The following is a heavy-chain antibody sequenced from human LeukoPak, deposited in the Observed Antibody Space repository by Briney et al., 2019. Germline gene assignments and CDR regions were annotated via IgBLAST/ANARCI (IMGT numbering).Heavy chain of an antibody. CDR2: MNPTRGHT. Sequence: ASVKVSCKASGGTFSSYAISWVRQATGQGLEWVGWMNPTRGHTGYAQKFQGRVTMTRNTSISTAYMEVSSLRSEDTAVYYCARGLVYGDYVDYWGQGTLVTVSS. CDR1: GGTFSSYA. CDR3: ARGLVYGDYVDY. V-gene: IGHV1-8*02. D-gene: IGHD4-17*01. J-gene: IGHJ4*02.